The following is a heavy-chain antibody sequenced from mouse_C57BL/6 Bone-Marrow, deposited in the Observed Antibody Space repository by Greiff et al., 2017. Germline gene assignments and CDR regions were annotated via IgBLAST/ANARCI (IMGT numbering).Heavy chain of an antibody. J-gene: IGHJ2*01. Sequence: EVKLMESGAELVRPGASVKLSCTASGFNIKDDYIHWVKQRPEQGLEWIGWIDPEIGDTAYASKFQGKATITSDTSSNKAYLQLSSLTSEDTAVYYCSSFDGNYFDFWGQGTPLTVAS. CDR3: SSFDGNYFDF. D-gene: IGHD2-3*01. CDR1: GFNIKDDY. V-gene: IGHV14-4*01. CDR2: IDPEIGDT.